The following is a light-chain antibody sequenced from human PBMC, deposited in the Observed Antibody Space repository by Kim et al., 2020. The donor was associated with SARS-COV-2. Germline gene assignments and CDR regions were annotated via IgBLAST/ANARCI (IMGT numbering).Light chain of an antibody. Sequence: IHLTQSPSSLSASVGDRVTITCRASQAITTYLAWYQQKAPGIAPKLLIYAASTLPGGVPSRFSGSGSGTDFTLTISSLQPEDFATYYCQQFYRFPITFGQGTRLEIK. CDR3: QQFYRFPIT. V-gene: IGKV1-9*01. CDR2: AAS. CDR1: QAITTY. J-gene: IGKJ5*01.